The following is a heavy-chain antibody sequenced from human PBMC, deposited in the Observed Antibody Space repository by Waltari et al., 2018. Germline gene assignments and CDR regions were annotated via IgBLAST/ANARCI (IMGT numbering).Heavy chain of an antibody. D-gene: IGHD2-21*01. CDR2: IYYAGST. J-gene: IGHJ5*02. CDR3: ARFHFGGDDSKWFDP. V-gene: IGHV4-59*01. CDR1: GASIRSSH. Sequence: QVQLQGSGPGLLTPSETLCLTYTVFGASIRSSHWSWFRQPPGKGLQWIGHIYYAGSTNYGPSFKSRVTMSLDASTKQFSLKLNSVTAADTAVYYCARFHFGGDDSKWFDPWGQGTLVTVSS.